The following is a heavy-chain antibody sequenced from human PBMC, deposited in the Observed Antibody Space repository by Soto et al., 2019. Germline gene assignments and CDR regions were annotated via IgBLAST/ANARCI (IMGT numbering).Heavy chain of an antibody. CDR2: INPAGTIT. V-gene: IGHV3-74*01. Sequence: GGSLRLSCAASGFTFSHYWMHWVRQTPGKGLVWVSRINPAGTITNYADSVEGRFTISRDNADSALFLQMNSLSAEDTAIYYCTSDTFGLRDTWGQGTLVTVSS. CDR1: GFTFSHYW. D-gene: IGHD3-16*01. J-gene: IGHJ5*02. CDR3: TSDTFGLRDT.